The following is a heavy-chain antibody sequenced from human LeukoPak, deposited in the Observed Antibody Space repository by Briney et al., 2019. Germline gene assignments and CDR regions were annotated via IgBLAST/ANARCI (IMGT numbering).Heavy chain of an antibody. D-gene: IGHD3-9*01. Sequence: PGRSLRLSCAASKFTFSSYVMSWVRQAPGKGLEWVSAISGSGSSTYYADSVKGRFTISRDNSKNTLYLQMNSLRAEDTAVYYCANTYDILTGYYKSPPDYWGQGTLVTVSS. J-gene: IGHJ4*02. CDR2: ISGSGSST. CDR3: ANTYDILTGYYKSPPDY. CDR1: KFTFSSYV. V-gene: IGHV3-23*01.